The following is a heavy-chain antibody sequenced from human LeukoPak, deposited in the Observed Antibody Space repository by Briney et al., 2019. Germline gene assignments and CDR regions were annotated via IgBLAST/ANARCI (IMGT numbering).Heavy chain of an antibody. Sequence: ASVKVSCKASGGTFSSYAISWVRQAPGQGLEWMGGIIPIFGTANYAQKFQGRVTITADESTSTAYMELSSLRSEDTAVYYCAREDRTYYYDSSGYLDWFDPWGQGTLVTVSS. V-gene: IGHV1-69*13. J-gene: IGHJ5*02. CDR1: GGTFSSYA. CDR2: IIPIFGTA. CDR3: AREDRTYYYDSSGYLDWFDP. D-gene: IGHD3-22*01.